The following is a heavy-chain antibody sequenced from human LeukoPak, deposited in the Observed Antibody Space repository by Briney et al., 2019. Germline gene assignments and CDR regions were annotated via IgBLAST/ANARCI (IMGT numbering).Heavy chain of an antibody. J-gene: IGHJ4*02. D-gene: IGHD4-23*01. V-gene: IGHV3-66*02. CDR1: GFTVRTTY. Sequence: PGGSLRLSCDVSGFTVRTTYVTWVRQPPGKGLEWVSVIYTDGSTYYADSVKGRFIISRDSSKNTLYLQMNSLRAEDTAVYYCTDAVAGWGQGTLVTVSS. CDR3: TDAVAG. CDR2: IYTDGST.